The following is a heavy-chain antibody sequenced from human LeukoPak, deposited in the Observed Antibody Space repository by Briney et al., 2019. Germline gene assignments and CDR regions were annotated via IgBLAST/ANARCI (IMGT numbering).Heavy chain of an antibody. D-gene: IGHD2-15*01. CDR3: ARQRRYCSGGSCYRDVGY. J-gene: IGHJ4*02. Sequence: PAETLSLTCAVSGVSISSSGFFWGWIRQPPGKGLEWIGSILYSGSTYYHPSLNSRVTISVDTSKNQFSLKLSSVTAADTAVYYCARQRRYCSGGSCYRDVGYWGQGTLVTVSS. V-gene: IGHV4-39*01. CDR1: GVSISSSGFF. CDR2: ILYSGST.